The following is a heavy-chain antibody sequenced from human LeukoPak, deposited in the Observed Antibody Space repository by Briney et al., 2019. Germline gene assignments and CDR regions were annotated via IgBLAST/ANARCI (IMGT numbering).Heavy chain of an antibody. J-gene: IGHJ6*03. CDR1: GYTFTGYY. V-gene: IGHV1-2*02. Sequence: ASVKVSCKASGYTFTGYYMHWVRQDLRQGLQWMGWINPNSGGTDYAQKFQGGVTMTRDTSIRTVYMELSSLRSDDTAVYYCARADSVPAGDYHYWYMDVWGKGTTVTVSS. CDR2: INPNSGGT. CDR3: ARADSVPAGDYHYWYMDV. D-gene: IGHD2-2*01.